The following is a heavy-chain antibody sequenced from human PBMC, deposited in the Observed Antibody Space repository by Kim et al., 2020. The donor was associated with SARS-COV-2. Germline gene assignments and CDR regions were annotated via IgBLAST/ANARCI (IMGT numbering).Heavy chain of an antibody. CDR2: ISGSGGST. CDR3: AKDRIAVAGGVYYYYYGMDV. D-gene: IGHD6-19*01. J-gene: IGHJ6*02. CDR1: GFTFSSYA. V-gene: IGHV3-23*01. Sequence: GGSLRLSCAASGFTFSSYAMSWVRQAPGKGLEWVSAISGSGGSTYYADSVKGRFTISRDNSKNTLYLQMNSLRAEDTAVYYCAKDRIAVAGGVYYYYYGMDVWGQGTTVTVSS.